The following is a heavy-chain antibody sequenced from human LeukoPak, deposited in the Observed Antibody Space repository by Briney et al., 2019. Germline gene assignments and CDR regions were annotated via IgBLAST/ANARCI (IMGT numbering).Heavy chain of an antibody. CDR2: IYYSGST. Sequence: TLXLTCTXSGGSXSXGSYYWSWIRQPPGKGLEWIGYIYYSGSTNYNPSLKSRVTISVDTSKNQFSLELSSVTAADTAVYYCARVKDTCHFDYWGQGTLVTVSS. J-gene: IGHJ4*02. V-gene: IGHV4-61*01. CDR1: GGSXSXGSYY. CDR3: ARVKDTCHFDY.